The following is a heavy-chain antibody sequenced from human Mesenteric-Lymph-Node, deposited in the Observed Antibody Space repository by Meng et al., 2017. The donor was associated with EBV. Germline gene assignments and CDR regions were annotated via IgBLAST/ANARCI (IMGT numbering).Heavy chain of an antibody. D-gene: IGHD3-16*01. Sequence: ERLGEAGVVFVQPAGALGHSCPSCGYDFRNTARHWVRQAPCKGLVWVSRIYSDGATTGYADAVKGRFTISRNNAKKTLYLQMNSLRAEDTAVYYWAREVGGPGYWGQGTLVTVSS. CDR2: IYSDGATT. CDR3: AREVGGPGY. CDR1: GYDFRNTA. J-gene: IGHJ4*02. V-gene: IGHV3-74*01.